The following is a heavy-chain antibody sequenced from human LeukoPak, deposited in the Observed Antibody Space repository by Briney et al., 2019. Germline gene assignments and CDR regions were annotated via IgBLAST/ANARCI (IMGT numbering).Heavy chain of an antibody. CDR1: GGSISNSPYY. D-gene: IGHD3-10*01. CDR3: ARSLRYNRGIDYYGSGNPAS. J-gene: IGHJ4*02. CDR2: IYYSGNT. Sequence: PSETLSLTCTVSGGSISNSPYYWGWIRQPPGKGLEWIGNIYYSGNTYYNPSLKSRVTISVDTSKNQFSLKLSSVTAADTAVYYCARSLRYNRGIDYYGSGNPASWGQGTLVTVSS. V-gene: IGHV4-39*01.